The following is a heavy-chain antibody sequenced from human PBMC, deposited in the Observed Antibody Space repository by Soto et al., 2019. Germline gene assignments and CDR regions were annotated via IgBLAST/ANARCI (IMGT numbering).Heavy chain of an antibody. J-gene: IGHJ4*02. V-gene: IGHV6-1*01. D-gene: IGHD1-1*01. Sequence: SQTLSLTCVISGNNVSANSAGWNWIRQSPSRGLEWLGRTYYRSKWNNDYAAFVKSRITVNPDTSKNQFSLHLNSVTPDDTGVYYCVRNSWNAPPAFDFWGQGIQVTVSS. CDR2: TYYRSKWNN. CDR1: GNNVSANSAG. CDR3: VRNSWNAPPAFDF.